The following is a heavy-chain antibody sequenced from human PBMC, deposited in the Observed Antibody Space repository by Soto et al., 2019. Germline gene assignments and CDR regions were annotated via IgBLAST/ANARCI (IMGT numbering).Heavy chain of an antibody. D-gene: IGHD6-13*01. V-gene: IGHV4-39*01. CDR1: GGSISSSSYY. CDR2: IYYSGST. CDR3: ASSNIAAAGFYYYGMDV. Sequence: PSETLSLTCTVSGGSISSSSYYWGWIRQPPGKGLEWIGSIYYSGSTYYNPSLKSRVTISVDTSKNQFSLKLSSVTAADTAVYYCASSNIAAAGFYYYGMDVWGRGTTVTVSS. J-gene: IGHJ6*02.